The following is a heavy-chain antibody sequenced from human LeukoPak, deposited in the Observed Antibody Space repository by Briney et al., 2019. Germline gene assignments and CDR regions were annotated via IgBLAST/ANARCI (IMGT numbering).Heavy chain of an antibody. J-gene: IGHJ5*02. CDR3: ARDRARYSSGPNNWFDP. CDR1: GFTFSTYA. V-gene: IGHV3-30*09. Sequence: GGSLRLPCAASGFTFSTYAMHWVRQAPGKGLEWVAVIAFDGSNDHSTDSVKGRFGISRDNSKNTVYLQMNSLRAEDTAVYYCARDRARYSSGPNNWFDPWGQGTLVTVSS. CDR2: IAFDGSND. D-gene: IGHD6-19*01.